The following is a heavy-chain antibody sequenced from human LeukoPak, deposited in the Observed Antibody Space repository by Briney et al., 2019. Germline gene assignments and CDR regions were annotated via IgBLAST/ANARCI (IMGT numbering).Heavy chain of an antibody. CDR3: ARASSGIAARPIWFDP. Sequence: ASVKVSCKASGYTFTGYYMHWVRQAPGQGLEWMGWINPNSGGTNYAQKFQGRVTMTRDTSISTAYMELSRLRSDDTAVYYCARASSGIAARPIWFDPWGQGTLVTVSS. J-gene: IGHJ5*02. CDR1: GYTFTGYY. V-gene: IGHV1-2*02. CDR2: INPNSGGT. D-gene: IGHD6-6*01.